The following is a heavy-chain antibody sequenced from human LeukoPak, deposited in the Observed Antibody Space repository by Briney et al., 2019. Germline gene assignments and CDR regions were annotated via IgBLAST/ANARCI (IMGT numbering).Heavy chain of an antibody. CDR2: ISSSRSYT. J-gene: IGHJ5*02. V-gene: IGHV3-11*06. D-gene: IGHD6-19*01. CDR1: GFTFSDYY. CDR3: ARDLGSGWERWFDP. Sequence: GGSLRLSCAAPGFTFSDYYMSWIRQAPGKGLEWVSYISSSRSYTNYADSVKGRFTISRDNAKSSLYLQMNSLRAEDTAVYYCARDLGSGWERWFDPWGQGTLVTVSS.